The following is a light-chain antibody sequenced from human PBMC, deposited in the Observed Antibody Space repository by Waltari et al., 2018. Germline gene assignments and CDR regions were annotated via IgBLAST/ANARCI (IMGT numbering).Light chain of an antibody. V-gene: IGKV1-5*01. CDR3: QQYNSYPYT. CDR1: QSISSW. J-gene: IGKJ2*01. Sequence: DIQMTQSPSTRSASVGDRVTITCRASQSISSWLAWYQQKPGKAPKLLIYDASSLEIGVPSRFSGSGSGTEFTLTISSLQPDDFATYYCQQYNSYPYTFGQGTKLEIK. CDR2: DAS.